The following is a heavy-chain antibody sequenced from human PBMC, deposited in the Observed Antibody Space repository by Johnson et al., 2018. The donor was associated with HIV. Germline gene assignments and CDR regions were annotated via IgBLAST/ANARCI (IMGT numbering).Heavy chain of an antibody. CDR1: GFTFDNYG. CDR3: ARGSYDGDSFDI. V-gene: IGHV3-20*04. J-gene: IGHJ3*02. CDR2: IDTAGNT. D-gene: IGHD1-26*01. Sequence: VQLVESGGGVVRPGGSLRLSCATSGFTFDNYGMNWVRQAPGKGLEWVSGIDTAGNTFYAGSVKGRFTISRENAKNSLYLQVHSLRAGDTALYYCARGSYDGDSFDIWGQGTVVTVSS.